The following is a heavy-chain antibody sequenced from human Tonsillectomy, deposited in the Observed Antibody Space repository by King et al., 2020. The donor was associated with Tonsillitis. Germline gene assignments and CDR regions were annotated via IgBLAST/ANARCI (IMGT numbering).Heavy chain of an antibody. D-gene: IGHD2/OR15-2a*01. V-gene: IGHV1-46*01. J-gene: IGHJ2*01. CDR3: AREGGSFRHFDL. CDR1: GYSFTNYY. Sequence: VQLVQSGAVVKEPGASLKVSCKASGYSFTNYYMHWVRQAPGQRLEWMGLINPSGTGTGYAQNFQGRITMTRDMSTGTDYMELSSLRSDDTAVYYCAREGGSFRHFDLWGRGTLVTVSS. CDR2: INPSGTGT.